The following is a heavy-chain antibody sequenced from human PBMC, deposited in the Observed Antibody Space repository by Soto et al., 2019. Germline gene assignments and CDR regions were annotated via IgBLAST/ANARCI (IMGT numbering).Heavy chain of an antibody. CDR3: ARDSYMTF. CDR2: IYNGGDT. J-gene: IGHJ4*02. CDR1: GFAASSHY. D-gene: IGHD1-26*01. V-gene: IGHV3-66*01. Sequence: EVQLVESGGGLVQPGGSLRLSCVASGFAASSHYMNWVRQAPGKGLEWVSIIYNGGDTYYADSVKGRFTISRDDSKNTLYLQMNSLTAEDTAIYYCARDSYMTFWGQGTLVTVSS.